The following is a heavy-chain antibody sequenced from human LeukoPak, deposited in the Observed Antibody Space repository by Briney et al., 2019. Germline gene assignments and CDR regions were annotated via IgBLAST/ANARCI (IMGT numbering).Heavy chain of an antibody. CDR3: ARRKGDGYNFPFDY. J-gene: IGHJ4*02. CDR2: IYPADSDT. D-gene: IGHD5-24*01. V-gene: IGHV5-51*01. Sequence: GESLKISCKGSGYSFPNYWIGWVRQMPGQGLEWMGIIYPADSDTRYSPSFQGQVTISADKSINTAYLQWTSLKASDTAMYYCARRKGDGYNFPFDYWGQGTLVTVSS. CDR1: GYSFPNYW.